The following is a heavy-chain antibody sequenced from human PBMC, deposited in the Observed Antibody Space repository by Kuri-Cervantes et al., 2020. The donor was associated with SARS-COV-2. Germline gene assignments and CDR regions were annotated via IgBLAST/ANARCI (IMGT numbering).Heavy chain of an antibody. CDR2: INHSGST. Sequence: GSLRLSCAVYGGSFSGYYWSWIRQPPGKGLEWIGEINHSGSTNYNPSLKSRVTMSVDTSKSQFSLELTSVTAADTAVYYCATEVGATNFDHWGQGILVTVSS. V-gene: IGHV4-34*01. CDR3: ATEVGATNFDH. J-gene: IGHJ4*02. D-gene: IGHD1-26*01. CDR1: GGSFSGYY.